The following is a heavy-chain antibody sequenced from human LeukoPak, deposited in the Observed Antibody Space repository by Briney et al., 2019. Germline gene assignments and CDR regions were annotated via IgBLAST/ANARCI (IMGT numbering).Heavy chain of an antibody. CDR2: IYYSGST. Sequence: SETLSLTCTVSGGSISSYYWSWIRQPPGKGLEWIGYIYYSGSTYYNPSLKSRVTISVDTSKNQFSLKLSSVTAADTAVYYCARGNYYYMDVWGKGTTVTVSS. CDR1: GGSISSYY. V-gene: IGHV4-59*12. CDR3: ARGNYYYMDV. J-gene: IGHJ6*03.